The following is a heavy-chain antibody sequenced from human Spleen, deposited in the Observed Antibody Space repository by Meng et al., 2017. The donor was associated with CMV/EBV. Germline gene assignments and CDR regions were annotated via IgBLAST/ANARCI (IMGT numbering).Heavy chain of an antibody. Sequence: GESLKISCVVSGFTFSNYAMSWVRQAPGKGLEWVSGISGSNGDGSTYYADSVKGRFTISRDNTKNTLHLQMNSLRAEDSAVYYCAREGLLVGDPFDYWGQGILVTVSS. D-gene: IGHD1-26*01. J-gene: IGHJ4*02. V-gene: IGHV3-23*01. CDR3: AREGLLVGDPFDY. CDR1: GFTFSNYA. CDR2: ISGSNGDGST.